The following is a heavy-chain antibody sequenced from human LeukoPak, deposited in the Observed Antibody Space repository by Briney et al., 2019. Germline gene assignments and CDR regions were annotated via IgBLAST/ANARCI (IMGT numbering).Heavy chain of an antibody. CDR1: GFTFSSYS. D-gene: IGHD3-9*01. V-gene: IGHV3-21*01. J-gene: IGHJ3*02. Sequence: KPGGSLRLSCAASGFTFSSYSMNWVRQAPGKGLEWVSSISSSSSTIYYADSVKGRFTISRDNAKNSLYLQMNSLRAEDTAVYYCARDPGSYYDILTGYYAAFDIWGQGTMVTVSS. CDR2: ISSSSSTI. CDR3: ARDPGSYYDILTGYYAAFDI.